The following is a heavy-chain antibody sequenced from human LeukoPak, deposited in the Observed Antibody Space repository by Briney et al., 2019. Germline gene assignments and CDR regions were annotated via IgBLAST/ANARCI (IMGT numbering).Heavy chain of an antibody. V-gene: IGHV1-2*04. Sequence: GASVKVSCKASGYTFTSYGISWVRQAPGQGLEWMGWINPNSGGTNYAQKFQGWVTMTRDTSISTAYMELSRLRSDDTAVYYCARGDIVVVPAAIIYYYYGMDVWGQGTTVTVSS. CDR1: GYTFTSYG. J-gene: IGHJ6*02. D-gene: IGHD2-2*02. CDR3: ARGDIVVVPAAIIYYYYGMDV. CDR2: INPNSGGT.